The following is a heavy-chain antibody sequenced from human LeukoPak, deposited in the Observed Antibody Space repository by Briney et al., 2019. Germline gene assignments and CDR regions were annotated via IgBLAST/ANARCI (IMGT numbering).Heavy chain of an antibody. CDR3: ARAGSGSYYPNVYYYYGMDV. CDR1: GFTVSSNY. D-gene: IGHD3-10*01. Sequence: GGSLRLSCAASGFTVSSNYMSWVRQAPGKGLEWVSVIYSGGSTYHADSVKGRFTISRDNSKNTLYVQMNSLRAEDTAVYYCARAGSGSYYPNVYYYYGMDVWGQGTTVTVSS. J-gene: IGHJ6*02. CDR2: IYSGGST. V-gene: IGHV3-66*01.